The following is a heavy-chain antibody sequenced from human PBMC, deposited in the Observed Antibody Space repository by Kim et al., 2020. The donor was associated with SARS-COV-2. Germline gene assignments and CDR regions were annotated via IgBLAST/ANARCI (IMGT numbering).Heavy chain of an antibody. V-gene: IGHV4-59*01. Sequence: TNYNPSLKSRVTISVDTSKNQFSLKLSSVTAADTAVYYCARDGGSYTLDYWGQGTLVTVSS. J-gene: IGHJ4*02. CDR3: ARDGGSYTLDY. CDR2: T. D-gene: IGHD1-26*01.